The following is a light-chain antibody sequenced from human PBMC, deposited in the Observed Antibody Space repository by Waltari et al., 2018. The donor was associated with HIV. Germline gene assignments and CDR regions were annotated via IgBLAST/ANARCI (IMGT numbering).Light chain of an antibody. CDR1: RPALGASDY. CDR3: SSYSTGDTLVL. Sequence: QSALTQPASVSGSPGQSLTISCSGARPALGASDYVSWYRQLPDRAPRLILCEVKKRPSGVSSRFSGSKSGNTASLTISGLQVEDEAVYFCSSYSTGDTLVLFGGGTRLTVL. CDR2: EVK. V-gene: IGLV2-14*01. J-gene: IGLJ2*01.